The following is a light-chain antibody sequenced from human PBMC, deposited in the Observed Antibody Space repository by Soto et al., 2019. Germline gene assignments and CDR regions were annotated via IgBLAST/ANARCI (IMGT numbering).Light chain of an antibody. V-gene: IGKV1-5*01. CDR3: QQFKSGTWT. CDR1: ELIERW. CDR2: DVS. J-gene: IGKJ1*01. Sequence: LQVTLSTSTLSASVGDRVTITCRASELIERWLAWYQQKPGKAPKLLLYDVSSLDSGVPSRFSGSGSGTDFILTIYGLQSEDFATYFCQQFKSGTWTFGQGTKVDIK.